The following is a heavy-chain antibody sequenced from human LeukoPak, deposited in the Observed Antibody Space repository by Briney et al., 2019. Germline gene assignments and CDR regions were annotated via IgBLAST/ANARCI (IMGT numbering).Heavy chain of an antibody. CDR1: GYTFTGYY. CDR2: INPNSGGT. D-gene: IGHD7-27*01. J-gene: IGHJ4*02. V-gene: IGHV1-2*02. Sequence: ASVKVSCKASGYTFTGYYMHWVRRAPGQGLEWLGWINPNSGGTNYAQKFQGRVTMTRDTSISTAYMELSRLRSDYTAVYYCARVANWGSSPIDYWGQGTLVTVSS. CDR3: ARVANWGSSPIDY.